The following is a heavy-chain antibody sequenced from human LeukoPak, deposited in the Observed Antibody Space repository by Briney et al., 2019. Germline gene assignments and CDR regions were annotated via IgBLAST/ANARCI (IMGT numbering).Heavy chain of an antibody. CDR2: MHYSGAT. J-gene: IGHJ2*01. CDR3: VRGQFFFAF. V-gene: IGHV4-34*01. CDR1: GGSFSGYY. D-gene: IGHD3-3*01. Sequence: SQTLSLTCAVYGGSFSGYYWSWIRQPPGKGLEWIGEMHYSGATNYNPSLKSRVTISADTSVNQFSLKLTSVTAADTAVYYCVRGQFFFAFWSRGTPVTVSS.